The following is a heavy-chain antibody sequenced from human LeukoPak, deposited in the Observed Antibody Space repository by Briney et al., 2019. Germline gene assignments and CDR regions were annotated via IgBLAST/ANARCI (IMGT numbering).Heavy chain of an antibody. D-gene: IGHD2-21*02. J-gene: IGHJ5*02. CDR2: IYYSGST. CDR1: GGSISSYY. CDR3: ARGIGDYNWFDP. Sequence: SETLSLTCTVSGGSISSYYWSWIRQPPGNGLEWIGYIYYSGSTNYNPSLKSRVTISVDTSKNQFSLNLSSVTAADTAVYYCARGIGDYNWFDPWGQGTLVTVSS. V-gene: IGHV4-59*01.